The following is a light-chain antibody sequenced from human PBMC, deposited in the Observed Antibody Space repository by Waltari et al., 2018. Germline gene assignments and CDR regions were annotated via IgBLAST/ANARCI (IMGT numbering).Light chain of an antibody. V-gene: IGKV3-15*01. CDR2: GAS. Sequence: EIVMTQSQATLSVSPGERATLSCRASQSVRSNLAWYQQKPGQAPRRLIYGASTRATGVPARFSGSGSGTEFTLTINSMQSEDFAVYYCQQYNNWWTFGQGTKVELK. CDR3: QQYNNWWT. J-gene: IGKJ1*01. CDR1: QSVRSN.